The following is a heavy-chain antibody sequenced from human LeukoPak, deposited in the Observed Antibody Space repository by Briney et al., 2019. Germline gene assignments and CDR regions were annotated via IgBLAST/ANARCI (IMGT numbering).Heavy chain of an antibody. D-gene: IGHD3-22*01. CDR2: ISAYNGNT. J-gene: IGHJ4*02. Sequence: ASVKVSCKASGYTFTSYGISWVRQTPGQGLEWMGWISAYNGNTNYAQKLQGRVTMTTDTSTSTAYMELRSLRCDDTAVYYCARRDLDYYDSSGYLDYWGQGTLVTVSS. V-gene: IGHV1-18*01. CDR1: GYTFTSYG. CDR3: ARRDLDYYDSSGYLDY.